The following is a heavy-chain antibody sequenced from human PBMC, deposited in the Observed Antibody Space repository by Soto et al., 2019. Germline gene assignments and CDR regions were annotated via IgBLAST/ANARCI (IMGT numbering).Heavy chain of an antibody. CDR1: GFTFSSYG. CDR2: ISYDGSNK. V-gene: IGHV3-30*18. CDR3: AKDVPRQYYYDSSGYRRPHAFDI. J-gene: IGHJ3*02. Sequence: QVQLVESGGGVVQPGRSLRLSCAASGFTFSSYGMHWVRQAPGKGLEWVAVISYDGSNKYYADSVKGRFTISRDNSKNTLYLQMNRLRAEDTSVYYCAKDVPRQYYYDSSGYRRPHAFDIWGQGTMVTVSS. D-gene: IGHD3-22*01.